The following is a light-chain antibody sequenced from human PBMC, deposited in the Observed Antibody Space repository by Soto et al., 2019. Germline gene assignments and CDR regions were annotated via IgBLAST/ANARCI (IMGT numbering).Light chain of an antibody. V-gene: IGKV3-15*01. Sequence: EIVMTQSPATLSLSPGGRATLSCRASQSVSSNFAWYRQKPGQSPTLLIYRASTRATGIPARFSGSGSGTEFTLTISSLESEDFAVYYCQQYNNWPYTFGQGTKLEIK. J-gene: IGKJ2*01. CDR3: QQYNNWPYT. CDR2: RAS. CDR1: QSVSSN.